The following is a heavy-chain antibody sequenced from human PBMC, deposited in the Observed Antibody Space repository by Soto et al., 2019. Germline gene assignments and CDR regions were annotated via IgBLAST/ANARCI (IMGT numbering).Heavy chain of an antibody. J-gene: IGHJ6*03. CDR1: GYTFTSYD. D-gene: IGHD6-6*01. CDR3: ARGPYSSSSLYYYYYYMDV. V-gene: IGHV1-8*01. CDR2: INPNSGDT. Sequence: ASVKVSCEASGYTFTSYDINWVRQAPGQGLEWMGWINPNSGDTNYAQKFQGRVTMTRHTSISTAYMELSRLRSDDTAVYYCARGPYSSSSLYYYYYYMDVWGKGTTVTVSS.